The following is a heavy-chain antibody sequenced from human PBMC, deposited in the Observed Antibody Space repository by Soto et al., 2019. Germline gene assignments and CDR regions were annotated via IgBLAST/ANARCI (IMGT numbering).Heavy chain of an antibody. V-gene: IGHV3-7*01. D-gene: IGHD1-1*01. Sequence: PWGSRRLSCSASGFIFRKYWMAWIRQAPGKGLEWVATIKLDVREKNYLDSVQGRFTISRDDAGDSMSLQMSSLRREDTAVYFCVRELDGYGRCECWGMGNTVSVSA. CDR2: IKLDVREK. J-gene: IGHJ6*04. CDR1: GFIFRKYW. CDR3: VRELDGYGRCEC.